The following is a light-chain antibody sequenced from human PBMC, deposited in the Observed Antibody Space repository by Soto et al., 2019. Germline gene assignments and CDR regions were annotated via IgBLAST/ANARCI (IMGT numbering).Light chain of an antibody. CDR3: QQYGSSPLT. CDR2: GIS. Sequence: ENVMTQSPATLSVKPGERATLSCRASQSVSSNLAWYQQKPGQAPRLLIHGISNRATGVPDRFSGSGSGTDFTLTISRLEPEDFAVYYCQQYGSSPLTFGGGTKVDI. J-gene: IGKJ4*01. CDR1: QSVSSN. V-gene: IGKV3-20*01.